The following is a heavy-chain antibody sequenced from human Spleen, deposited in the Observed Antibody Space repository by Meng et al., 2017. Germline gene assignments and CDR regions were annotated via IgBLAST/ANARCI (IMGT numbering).Heavy chain of an antibody. CDR1: GYSFTKYW. CDR2: IYPGDSDT. Sequence: KVSCKGSGYSFTKYWIGWARQMPGKGLEWMGIIYPGDSDTRYSPSFQGQVTISADKSISTAYLQWSSLKASDTAMYYCARPDYYDSNNAFDIWGQGTMVTVSS. D-gene: IGHD3-22*01. V-gene: IGHV5-51*01. J-gene: IGHJ3*02. CDR3: ARPDYYDSNNAFDI.